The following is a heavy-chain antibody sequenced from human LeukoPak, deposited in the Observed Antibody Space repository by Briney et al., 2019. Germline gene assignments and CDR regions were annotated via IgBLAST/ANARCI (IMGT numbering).Heavy chain of an antibody. CDR3: ARSPKRYCSGGSCYSIPYPFDP. V-gene: IGHV4-59*11. Sequence: SETLSLTCTVSGGSISSHDWSWIRQPPGKGLEYIGYIHYSGITNYNPSLMSRVTISVDTSKNQFSLKLSSVTAADTAVYYCARSPKRYCSGGSCYSIPYPFDPWGQGTLVTVSS. D-gene: IGHD2-15*01. CDR2: IHYSGIT. CDR1: GGSISSHD. J-gene: IGHJ5*02.